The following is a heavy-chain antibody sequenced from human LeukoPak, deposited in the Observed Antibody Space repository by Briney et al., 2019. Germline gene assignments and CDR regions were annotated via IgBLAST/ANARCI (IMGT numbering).Heavy chain of an antibody. Sequence: ASVKVSCKASGYTFTSYDINWVRQATGQGLEWMGWMNPNSGNTGYAQKFQGRVTMTRNTSISTAYMELSSLRSEDTAVYYCARDEPDGSIAAAGMWYWGQGTLVTVSS. CDR3: ARDEPDGSIAAAGMWY. CDR1: GYTFTSYD. CDR2: MNPNSGNT. J-gene: IGHJ4*02. D-gene: IGHD6-13*01. V-gene: IGHV1-8*01.